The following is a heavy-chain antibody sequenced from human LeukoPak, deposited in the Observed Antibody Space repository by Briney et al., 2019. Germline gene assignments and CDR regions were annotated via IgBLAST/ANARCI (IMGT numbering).Heavy chain of an antibody. J-gene: IGHJ6*02. CDR3: ARDKIAAAGTDYYYGMDV. Sequence: GGSLRLSCAASGFTFSSYNMNWVRQAPGKGLEWVPSISSSSSYIYYADSVKGRFTISRDNAKNSLYLQMNSLRAEDTAVYYCARDKIAAAGTDYYYGMDVWGQGTTVTVSS. CDR2: ISSSSSYI. CDR1: GFTFSSYN. D-gene: IGHD6-13*01. V-gene: IGHV3-21*01.